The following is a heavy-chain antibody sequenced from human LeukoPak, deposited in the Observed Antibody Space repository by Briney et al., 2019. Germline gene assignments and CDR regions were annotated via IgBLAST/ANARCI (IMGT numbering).Heavy chain of an antibody. Sequence: SETLSLTCTVSGGSISSYYWSWIRQPAGKGLEWIGRIYTSGSTNYNPSLKSRVTMSVDTSKSQFSLKLSSVTAADTAVYYCARSLWFGEYNWFDPWGQGTLVTVSS. CDR1: GGSISSYY. CDR2: IYTSGST. J-gene: IGHJ5*02. V-gene: IGHV4-4*07. CDR3: ARSLWFGEYNWFDP. D-gene: IGHD3-10*01.